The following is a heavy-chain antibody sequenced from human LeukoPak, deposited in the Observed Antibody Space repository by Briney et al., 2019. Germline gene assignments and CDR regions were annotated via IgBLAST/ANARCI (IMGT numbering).Heavy chain of an antibody. V-gene: IGHV1-69*13. D-gene: IGHD2-2*01. CDR1: GGTFSSYA. CDR2: IISIFGTA. J-gene: IGHJ5*02. CDR3: GIRVVPAAPFDP. Sequence: SSVKASCKASGGTFSSYAISWGRQAPGQGVEWMGGIISIFGTANYAQKFKGRVTINADESTSTAYMELSSLRSEDTAVYYCGIRVVPAAPFDPWGQGALVTVSS.